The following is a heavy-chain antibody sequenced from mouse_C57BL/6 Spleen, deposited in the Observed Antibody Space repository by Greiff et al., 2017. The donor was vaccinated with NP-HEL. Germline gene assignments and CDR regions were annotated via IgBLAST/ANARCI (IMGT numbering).Heavy chain of an antibody. CDR1: GFNIKNTY. CDR3: ARSPYDYDKGDAMDY. V-gene: IGHV14-3*01. Sequence: VQLKESVAELVRPGASVKLSCTASGFNIKNTYMHWVKQRPEQGLEWIGRIDPANGNTKYAPKFQGKATITADTSSNTAYLQLSSLTSEDTAIYYCARSPYDYDKGDAMDYWGQGTSVTVSS. CDR2: IDPANGNT. J-gene: IGHJ4*01. D-gene: IGHD2-4*01.